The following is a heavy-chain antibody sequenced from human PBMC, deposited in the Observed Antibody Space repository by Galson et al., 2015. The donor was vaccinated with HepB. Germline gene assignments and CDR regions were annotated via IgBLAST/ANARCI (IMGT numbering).Heavy chain of an antibody. CDR1: GLTFSSYD. Sequence: SMRLSCAASGLTFSSYDMSWVRQAPGKGLEWVSAISGGCGSTYYADSVKGRFTISRDNSKNTLYLQMNSLRAEDTAVYYCAIARRGYPRGWFDPWGQGTLATVSS. J-gene: IGHJ5*02. D-gene: IGHD5-18*01. CDR3: AIARRGYPRGWFDP. V-gene: IGHV3-23*01. CDR2: ISGGCGST.